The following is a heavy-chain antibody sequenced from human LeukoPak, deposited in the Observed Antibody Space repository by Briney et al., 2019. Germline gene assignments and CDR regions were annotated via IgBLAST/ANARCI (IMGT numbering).Heavy chain of an antibody. Sequence: PGGSLRLSCAASGFTFSSYAMSWVRQAPGKGLEWVSAISGSGGSTYYADSVKGRFTISRDNSKNTLYLQMNSLRAEDTAVYYCAKVTTVTSYYYYYGMDVWGQGTTVTVSS. CDR3: AKVTTVTSYYYYYGMDV. V-gene: IGHV3-23*01. D-gene: IGHD4-17*01. CDR1: GFTFSSYA. J-gene: IGHJ6*02. CDR2: ISGSGGST.